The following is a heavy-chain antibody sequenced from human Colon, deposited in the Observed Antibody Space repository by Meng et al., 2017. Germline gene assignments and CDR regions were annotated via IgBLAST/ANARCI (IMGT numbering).Heavy chain of an antibody. D-gene: IGHD3-22*01. V-gene: IGHV4-34*01. J-gene: IGHJ4*02. CDR1: GGSFSGYY. Sequence: SETLSLTCAVYGGSFSGYYWSWIRQPPGKGLEWIGEINHSGSTNYNPSLKSRVTISVDTSKNQFSLKLSSVTAADTAVYYCARGRYYYDSSANRTPADYWGQGTLVTVSS. CDR2: INHSGST. CDR3: ARGRYYYDSSANRTPADY.